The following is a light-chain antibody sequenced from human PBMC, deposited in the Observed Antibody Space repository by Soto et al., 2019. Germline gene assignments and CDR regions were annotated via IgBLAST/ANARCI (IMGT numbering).Light chain of an antibody. CDR2: GAS. J-gene: IGKJ5*01. CDR3: QQYGRPPRAT. V-gene: IGKV3-20*01. CDR1: QSVSNNY. Sequence: EIALTQSPGTLSLSPGERATLSCLASQSVSNNYLAWYQQKPGQAPRLLIYGASNRATGIPDRFSGSGSGTDFTLSISKVEPEDFAVYYCQQYGRPPRATFGQGTRLEIK.